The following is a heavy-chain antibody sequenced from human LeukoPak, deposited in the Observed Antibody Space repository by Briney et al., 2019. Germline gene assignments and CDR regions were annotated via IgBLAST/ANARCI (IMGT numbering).Heavy chain of an antibody. CDR3: ARPTAITVAGPYYYYMDV. J-gene: IGHJ6*03. V-gene: IGHV1-2*02. CDR2: INPNSGGT. CDR1: GYTFTGYY. Sequence: ASVKVSCKASGYTFTGYYMHWVRQAPGQGLECMGWINPNSGGTNYAQKFQGRVTMTRDTSISTAYMELSRLRSDDSAVDYCARPTAITVAGPYYYYMDVWGKGTTVTVSS. D-gene: IGHD6-19*01.